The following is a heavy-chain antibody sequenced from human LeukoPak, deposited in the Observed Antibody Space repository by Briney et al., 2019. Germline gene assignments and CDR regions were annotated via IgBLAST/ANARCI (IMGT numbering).Heavy chain of an antibody. CDR3: AHRPGYYGSGNLGYYYGMDV. Sequence: SGSTLVKPTQTLTLTCTFSGFSLSTSGVGVGWIRQPPGKALEWLALIYWDDDKRYSPSLKSRLTITKDTSKNQVVLTMTNMDPVDTATYYCAHRPGYYGSGNLGYYYGMDVWGKGTTVTVSS. CDR2: IYWDDDK. D-gene: IGHD3-10*01. CDR1: GFSLSTSGVG. J-gene: IGHJ6*04. V-gene: IGHV2-5*02.